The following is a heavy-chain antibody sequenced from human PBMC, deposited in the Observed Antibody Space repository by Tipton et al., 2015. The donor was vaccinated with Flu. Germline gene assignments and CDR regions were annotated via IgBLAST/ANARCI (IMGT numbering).Heavy chain of an antibody. V-gene: IGHV4-34*01. CDR1: GDSLTGYY. CDR3: ARDGELIYGRMFQWFDS. Sequence: TLSLTCDVYGDSLTGYYWSWVRQAPGKGLEWIGEVNHSGTTNYNPSLSSRATISADTSKSTVYMELRSLRPDDTAVYFCARDGELIYGRMFQWFDSWGQGTLVTVSS. J-gene: IGHJ5*01. CDR2: VNHSGTT. D-gene: IGHD3-10*01.